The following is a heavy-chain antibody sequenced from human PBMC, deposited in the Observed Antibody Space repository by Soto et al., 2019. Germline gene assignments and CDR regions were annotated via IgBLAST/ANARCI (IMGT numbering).Heavy chain of an antibody. D-gene: IGHD3-16*01. CDR2: INHSGST. Sequence: SETLSLTCAVYGGSVSGYYWSWIRQPPGKGLEWIGEINHSGSTNYNPSLKSRVTISVDTSKNQFSLKLSSVTAADTAVYYCARARIMITFGGPISRAEHWFDPWGQGTLVTVSS. CDR3: ARARIMITFGGPISRAEHWFDP. V-gene: IGHV4-34*01. CDR1: GGSVSGYY. J-gene: IGHJ5*02.